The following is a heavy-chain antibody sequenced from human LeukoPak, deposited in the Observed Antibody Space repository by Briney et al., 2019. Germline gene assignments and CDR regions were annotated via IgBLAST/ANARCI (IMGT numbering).Heavy chain of an antibody. V-gene: IGHV3-30*18. CDR3: AKDRHADDLLTGSPSDY. CDR2: ISYDGSKK. J-gene: IGHJ4*02. CDR1: GFTFSSYG. Sequence: PGGSLRLSCAASGFTFSSYGMHWVRQAPGKGLEWVAVISYDGSKKYYADSVKGRFTISRDNSKNTLYLQMNSLRAEDTAVYYCAKDRHADDLLTGSPSDYWGQGTLVTVSS. D-gene: IGHD3-9*01.